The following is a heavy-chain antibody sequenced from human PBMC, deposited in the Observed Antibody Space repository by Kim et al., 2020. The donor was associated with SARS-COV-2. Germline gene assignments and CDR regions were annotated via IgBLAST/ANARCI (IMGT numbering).Heavy chain of an antibody. J-gene: IGHJ4*02. V-gene: IGHV1-69*04. Sequence: NYEQKFQGRVTITADKSTSTAYMELSSLRSEDTAVYYCARDQSSLYYFDYWGQGTLVTVSS. CDR3: ARDQSSLYYFDY.